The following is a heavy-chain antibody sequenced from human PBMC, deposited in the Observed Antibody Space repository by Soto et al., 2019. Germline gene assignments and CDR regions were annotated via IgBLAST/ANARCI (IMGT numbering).Heavy chain of an antibody. CDR3: TRSPPYDYVWGSYRYYFAY. V-gene: IGHV3-7*03. CDR2: IKQDGSEK. D-gene: IGHD3-16*02. CDR1: GFTFSNFW. J-gene: IGHJ4*02. Sequence: PGGSLRLSCAASGFTFSNFWMSWVRQAPGRGLEWVASIKQDGSEKYYVESVKGRFTISRDNAKNSLFLQMNSLRAEDTAVYYCTRSPPYDYVWGSYRYYFAYWGQGTQVTVSS.